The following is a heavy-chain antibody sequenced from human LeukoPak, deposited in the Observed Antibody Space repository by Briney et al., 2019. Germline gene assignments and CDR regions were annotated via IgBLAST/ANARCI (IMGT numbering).Heavy chain of an antibody. CDR3: ARLTNSDSSGYYLDY. CDR2: MSYSGST. D-gene: IGHD3-22*01. Sequence: SETLSLTCTVSRGXISSRSFYWGWIRQPPGKGLEYIGSMSYSGSTYYNPSLKSRVTMSVDTSKNQFSLKLSSVTAADTAVYYCARLTNSDSSGYYLDYWGQGTLVTVSS. CDR1: RGXISSRSFY. J-gene: IGHJ4*02. V-gene: IGHV4-39*01.